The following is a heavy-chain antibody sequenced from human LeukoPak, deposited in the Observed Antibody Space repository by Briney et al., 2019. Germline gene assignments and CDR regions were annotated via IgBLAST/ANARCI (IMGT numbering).Heavy chain of an antibody. CDR1: GFTFDDYG. D-gene: IGHD3-10*01. CDR2: INWNGGST. J-gene: IGHJ4*02. Sequence: GGSLRPSCAASGFTFDDYGMSWVRQAPGKGLEWVSGINWNGGSTGYADSVKGRFTISRDNAKNSLYLQMNSLRAEDTALYYCARGTAGVEFDYWGQGTLVTVSS. V-gene: IGHV3-20*04. CDR3: ARGTAGVEFDY.